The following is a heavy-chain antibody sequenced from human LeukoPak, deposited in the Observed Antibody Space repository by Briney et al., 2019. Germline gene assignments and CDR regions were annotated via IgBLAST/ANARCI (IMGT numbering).Heavy chain of an antibody. D-gene: IGHD6-13*01. V-gene: IGHV3-64*01. J-gene: IGHJ4*02. CDR2: ISSNGGST. CDR1: GFTFSSYA. CDR3: ARFEAAAGVFDY. Sequence: GGSLRLSCAASGFTFSSYAMHWVRQAPGKGLEYVSAISSNGGSTYYANSVKGRFTISRDNSKNTLYLQMGSLRAEDMAVYYCARFEAAAGVFDYWGQGTLVTVSS.